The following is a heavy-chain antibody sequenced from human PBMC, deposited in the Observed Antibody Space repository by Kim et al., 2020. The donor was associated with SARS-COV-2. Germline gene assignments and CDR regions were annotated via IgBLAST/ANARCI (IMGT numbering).Heavy chain of an antibody. D-gene: IGHD2-15*01. V-gene: IGHV3-30-3*01. Sequence: GGSLRLSCAASGFTFSSYAMHWVRQAPGKGLEWVAVISYDGSNKYYADSVKGRFTISRDNSKNTLYLQMNSLRAEDTAVYYCARDGDCSGGSCQGGAFDYWGQGTLVTVSS. CDR3: ARDGDCSGGSCQGGAFDY. J-gene: IGHJ4*02. CDR1: GFTFSSYA. CDR2: ISYDGSNK.